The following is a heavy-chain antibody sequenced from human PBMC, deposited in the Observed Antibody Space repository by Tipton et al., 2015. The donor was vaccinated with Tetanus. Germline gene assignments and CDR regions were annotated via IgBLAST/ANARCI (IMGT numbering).Heavy chain of an antibody. CDR3: ARGRGRGAFDP. CDR2: ISVRGSHT. J-gene: IGHJ3*01. Sequence: SLRLSCAASGFTFSNYAMAWVRQAPGKGLEWVSGISVRGSHTYYADPVKGRFSISRDNSKNTVYLQMNSLRDEDTAVYYCARGRGRGAFDPWGQGTMVTVSS. V-gene: IGHV3-23*01. CDR1: GFTFSNYA. D-gene: IGHD2-15*01.